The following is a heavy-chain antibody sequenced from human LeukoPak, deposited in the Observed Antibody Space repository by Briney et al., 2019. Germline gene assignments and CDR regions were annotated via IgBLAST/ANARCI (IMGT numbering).Heavy chain of an antibody. CDR3: ASHDSSGYYYH. CDR1: GGSFSGYY. Sequence: SETLSLTCAVYGGSFSGYYWSWIRQPPGKGLEWIGEINHSGSTNYNPSLKSRVTISVDTSKNQFSLKLSSVTAADTAVYYCASHDSSGYYYHWGQGTLVTVSS. D-gene: IGHD3-22*01. CDR2: INHSGST. J-gene: IGHJ5*02. V-gene: IGHV4-34*01.